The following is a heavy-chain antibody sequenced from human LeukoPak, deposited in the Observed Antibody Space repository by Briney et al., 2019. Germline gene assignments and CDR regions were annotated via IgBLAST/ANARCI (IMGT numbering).Heavy chain of an antibody. V-gene: IGHV4-39*01. J-gene: IGHJ3*02. D-gene: IGHD4-17*01. CDR3: ASALTTVTSQDAFDI. Sequence: SETLSLTXTVSGGSISSSSYYWGWIRQPPGKGLEWIGSIYYSGSTYYNPSLKSRVTISVDTSKNQFSLKLSSVTAADTAVYYCASALTTVTSQDAFDIWGQGTMVTVSS. CDR1: GGSISSSSYY. CDR2: IYYSGST.